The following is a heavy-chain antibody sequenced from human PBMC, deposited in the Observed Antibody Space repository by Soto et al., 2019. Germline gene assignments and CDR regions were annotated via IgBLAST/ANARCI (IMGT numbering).Heavy chain of an antibody. D-gene: IGHD4-17*01. CDR2: LYWDDDK. Sequence: QITLKESGPTLVKPTQTLTLTCTFSGFSLSTSGVGVGWIRQPPGKALEWLALLYWDDDKRYSPSLKSRLTTTKDTSKNQVVLTMTNMDPVDTATHYCAHRQRTVYFDYWGQGTLVTVSS. J-gene: IGHJ4*02. CDR1: GFSLSTSGVG. V-gene: IGHV2-5*02. CDR3: AHRQRTVYFDY.